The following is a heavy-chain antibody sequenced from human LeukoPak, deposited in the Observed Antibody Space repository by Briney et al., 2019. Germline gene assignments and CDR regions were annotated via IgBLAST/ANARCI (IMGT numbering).Heavy chain of an antibody. Sequence: PGRSLRLSCAASGFTFSSYGMHWVRQAPGKGLEWVAVISYDGSNKYYADSVKGRFTISRDNSKNTLYLQMNSLRAEDTAVYYCAKGVAGTPEYYFDYWGQGTLVTVSS. V-gene: IGHV3-30*18. CDR1: GFTFSSYG. J-gene: IGHJ4*02. D-gene: IGHD6-19*01. CDR3: AKGVAGTPEYYFDY. CDR2: ISYDGSNK.